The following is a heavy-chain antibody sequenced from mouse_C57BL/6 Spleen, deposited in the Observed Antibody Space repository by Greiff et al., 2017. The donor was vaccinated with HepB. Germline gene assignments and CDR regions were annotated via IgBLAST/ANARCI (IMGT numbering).Heavy chain of an antibody. Sequence: QVQLQQSGPELVKPGASVKISCKASGYTFTDYYINWVKQRPGQGLEWIGWIFPGSGSTYYNEKFKGKATLTVDKSSSTAYMLLSSLTSEDSAVYCCAKEGGDYGSSPWYFDVWGTGTTVTVSS. V-gene: IGHV1-75*01. D-gene: IGHD1-1*01. CDR2: IFPGSGST. CDR3: AKEGGDYGSSPWYFDV. CDR1: GYTFTDYY. J-gene: IGHJ1*03.